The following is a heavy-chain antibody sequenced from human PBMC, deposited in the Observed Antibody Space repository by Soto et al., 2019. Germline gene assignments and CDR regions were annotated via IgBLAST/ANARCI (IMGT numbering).Heavy chain of an antibody. D-gene: IGHD3-9*01. Sequence: PGGSLRLSCAASGFTFSNYDVHWVRQATGKGLEWVSTISTAGNTYSPGSVKGRFTISRENAKNSLYLQMNSLRVDDTAVYYCEKGRDSGLYFLAYWGRGTLVTVSS. J-gene: IGHJ4*02. CDR3: EKGRDSGLYFLAY. V-gene: IGHV3-13*01. CDR1: GFTFSNYD. CDR2: ISTAGNT.